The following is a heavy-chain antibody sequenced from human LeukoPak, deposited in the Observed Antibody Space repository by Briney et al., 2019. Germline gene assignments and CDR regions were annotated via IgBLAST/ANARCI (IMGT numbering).Heavy chain of an antibody. Sequence: GGSLRLSCAASGFTFDDYAMHWVRQAPGKGLEWVSGISWNSGSIGYADSVKGRFTISRDNAKNSLYLQMNSLRAEDTAVYYCARAGKDFSLDYWGQGTLVTVSS. J-gene: IGHJ4*02. V-gene: IGHV3-9*01. CDR1: GFTFDDYA. CDR2: ISWNSGSI. CDR3: ARAGKDFSLDY. D-gene: IGHD1-14*01.